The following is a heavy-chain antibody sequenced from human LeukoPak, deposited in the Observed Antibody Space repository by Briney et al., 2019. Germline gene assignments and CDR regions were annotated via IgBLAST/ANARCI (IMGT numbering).Heavy chain of an antibody. Sequence: ASVKVSCKASGYRFSDYYIHWVRQATGQGLEWMGWMNPNSGNTGYAQKFQGRVTMTRNTSISTAYMELSSLRSEDTAVYYCARGVDTAMVIWGQGTMVTVSS. V-gene: IGHV1-8*02. CDR3: ARGVDTAMVI. CDR2: MNPNSGNT. CDR1: GYRFSDYY. J-gene: IGHJ3*02. D-gene: IGHD5-18*01.